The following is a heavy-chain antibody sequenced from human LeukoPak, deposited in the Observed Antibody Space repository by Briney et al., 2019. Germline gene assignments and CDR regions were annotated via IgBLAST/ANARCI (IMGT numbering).Heavy chain of an antibody. D-gene: IGHD4-23*01. CDR1: GYTFTSYY. J-gene: IGHJ3*01. V-gene: IGHV1-18*04. CDR2: ISSYNGKT. Sequence: ASVKVSCKASGYTFTSYYMHWVRQAPGQGLEWMGWISSYNGKTNYAQKFQGRVTMTTDTSTSTAYMELRSLRSDDTAVYYCARVFGGKVVTLENAFDVWGQGTMVTVSS. CDR3: ARVFGGKVVTLENAFDV.